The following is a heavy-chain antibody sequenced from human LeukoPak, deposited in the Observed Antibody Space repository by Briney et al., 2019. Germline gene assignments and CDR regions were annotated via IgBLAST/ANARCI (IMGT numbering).Heavy chain of an antibody. CDR1: GFTFSSYG. CDR2: IRYDGSNK. Sequence: GGSLRLSCAASGFTFSSYGMHWVRQAPGKGLEWVAFIRYDGSNKYYADSVKGRFTISRDNSKNTLYLQMNSLRAEDTAVYYCAKDGPLWFGDPMGYFDYWGQGTLVTVSS. D-gene: IGHD3-10*01. V-gene: IGHV3-30*02. CDR3: AKDGPLWFGDPMGYFDY. J-gene: IGHJ4*02.